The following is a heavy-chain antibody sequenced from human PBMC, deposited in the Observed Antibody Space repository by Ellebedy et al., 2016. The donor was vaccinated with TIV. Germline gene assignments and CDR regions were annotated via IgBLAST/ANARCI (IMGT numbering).Heavy chain of an antibody. D-gene: IGHD1-26*01. CDR2: ISFSGTT. Sequence: SETLSLTCTVYGASFSDYYWTWIRQPPGRGLEWIGTISFSGTTYYAPSLKGRVTLSVDTSKNQFSLKLNSVTAADTAMYYCARKFLSYDHAFDVWGQGTRVTVSS. J-gene: IGHJ3*01. V-gene: IGHV4-34*01. CDR1: GASFSDYY. CDR3: ARKFLSYDHAFDV.